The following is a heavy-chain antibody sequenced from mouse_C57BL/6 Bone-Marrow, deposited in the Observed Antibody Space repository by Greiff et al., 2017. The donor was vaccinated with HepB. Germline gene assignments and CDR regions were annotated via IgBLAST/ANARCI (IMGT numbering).Heavy chain of an antibody. CDR2: IYPGSGST. D-gene: IGHD1-1*01. J-gene: IGHJ2*01. V-gene: IGHV1-55*01. Sequence: QVQLQQPGAELVKPGASVKMSCKASGYTFTSYWITWVKQRPGQGLEWIGDIYPGSGSTNYNEKFKSKATLTVDTSYSTAYMQLSSLTSEDSAVYYCARRGYCGSSYPLFDYWGQGTTLTVSS. CDR1: GYTFTSYW. CDR3: ARRGYCGSSYPLFDY.